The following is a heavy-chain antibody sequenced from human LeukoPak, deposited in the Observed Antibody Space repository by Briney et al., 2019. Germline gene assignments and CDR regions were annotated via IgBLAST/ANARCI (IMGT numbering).Heavy chain of an antibody. CDR3: ARASAYYYDSSGYYYFDY. CDR2: IYYSGST. V-gene: IGHV4-59*01. Sequence: SETLSLTCTVSGGSISSYYWSWIRQPPGKGLEWIGYIYYSGSTNYNPSLKSRVTISVDTSKNQFSLKLSSVTAADTAVCYCARASAYYYDSSGYYYFDYWGQGTLVTVSS. D-gene: IGHD3-22*01. J-gene: IGHJ4*02. CDR1: GGSISSYY.